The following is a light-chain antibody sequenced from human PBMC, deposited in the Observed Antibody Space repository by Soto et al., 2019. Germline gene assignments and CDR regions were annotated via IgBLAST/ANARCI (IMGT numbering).Light chain of an antibody. V-gene: IGKV1-5*01. Sequence: DIQVTQSPPTLSASVGDRVTITFRASQTISTGMAWYQQKPGKAPKLLIYDASSLKSGVPARFSGSGSGTDFTLTISRLEPEDFAVYYCQQYGSSGTFGQGTKVDI. CDR3: QQYGSSGT. CDR2: DAS. J-gene: IGKJ1*01. CDR1: QTISTG.